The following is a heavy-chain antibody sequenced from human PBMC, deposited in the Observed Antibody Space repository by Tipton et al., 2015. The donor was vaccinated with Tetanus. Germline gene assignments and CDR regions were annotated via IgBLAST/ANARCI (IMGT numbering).Heavy chain of an antibody. CDR2: ISGSGRTT. CDR3: AKALYGGCDY. Sequence: SLRLSCAASGFTFSTYAMAWARQAPGKGLECVSSISGSGRTTSYADSVKGRFTISRDNSKNTLYLQMNSLRAEDTAVYYCAKALYGGCDYWGQGTLVTVSS. J-gene: IGHJ4*02. D-gene: IGHD3-16*01. CDR1: GFTFSTYA. V-gene: IGHV3-23*01.